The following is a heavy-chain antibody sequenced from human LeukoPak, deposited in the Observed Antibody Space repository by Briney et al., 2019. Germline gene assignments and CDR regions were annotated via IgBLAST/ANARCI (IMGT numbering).Heavy chain of an antibody. CDR1: GFIFSSYW. V-gene: IGHV3-74*01. J-gene: IGHJ4*02. CDR3: ARVASYNWNPGRADY. CDR2: INTDGSST. D-gene: IGHD1-20*01. Sequence: GGSLRLSCAASGFIFSSYWMHWVRQAPGKGLVWVSRINTDGSSTSYADSVKGRFTISRDNAKNTLYLQMNSLRAEDTAVYYCARVASYNWNPGRADYWGQGTLVTVSS.